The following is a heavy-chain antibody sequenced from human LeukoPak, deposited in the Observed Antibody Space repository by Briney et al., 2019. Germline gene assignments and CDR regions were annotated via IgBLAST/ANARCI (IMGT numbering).Heavy chain of an antibody. Sequence: PSETLSLTCTVSGGSISSYYWSWIRQPPGKGLEWIGYIYYSGSTNYNPSLKSRVTISVDTSKNQFSLKLSSVTAADTAVYYCARGGISEWIQLWGPYYYYMDVWGKGTTVTVSS. CDR3: ARGGISEWIQLWGPYYYYMDV. CDR2: IYYSGST. V-gene: IGHV4-59*01. CDR1: GGSISSYY. D-gene: IGHD5-18*01. J-gene: IGHJ6*03.